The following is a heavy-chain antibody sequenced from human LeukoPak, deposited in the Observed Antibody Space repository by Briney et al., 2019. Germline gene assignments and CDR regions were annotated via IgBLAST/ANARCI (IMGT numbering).Heavy chain of an antibody. J-gene: IGHJ4*02. Sequence: GGSLRLSCAASGFTFSSYGMNWVRQAPGKGLVWVSRINSDGSSTSYADSVKGRFTISRDNAKNTLYLQMNSLRAEDTAVYYCARDQGGSGSYYPYWGQGTLVTVSS. CDR2: INSDGSST. D-gene: IGHD3-10*01. V-gene: IGHV3-74*01. CDR1: GFTFSSYG. CDR3: ARDQGGSGSYYPY.